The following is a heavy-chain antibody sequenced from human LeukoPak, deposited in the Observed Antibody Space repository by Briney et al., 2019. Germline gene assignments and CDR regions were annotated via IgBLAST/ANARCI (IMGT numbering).Heavy chain of an antibody. V-gene: IGHV4-59*08. CDR2: LYYNGST. Sequence: SETLTLTCTVSGGSISGYSWSWSRQPAGRGLEFIAYLYYNGSTNYNPSLKSRVTISLDASKKQFSLKLRSVTAADTAVYYCARLYCTGGSCYEYYWGQGTLVTVSS. CDR3: ARLYCTGGSCYEYY. D-gene: IGHD2-15*01. CDR1: GGSISGYS. J-gene: IGHJ4*02.